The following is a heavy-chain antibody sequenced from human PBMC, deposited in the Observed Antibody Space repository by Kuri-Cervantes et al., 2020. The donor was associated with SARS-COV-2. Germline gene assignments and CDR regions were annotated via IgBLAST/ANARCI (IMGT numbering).Heavy chain of an antibody. J-gene: IGHJ4*02. Sequence: GESLKISCAASGFTFSSYWMRWVRQAPGKGLVWVSRINSDGSSTSYADSVKGRFTISRDNAKNTLYLQMNSLRAEDTAVYYCARDLAGGYGSGSEFDYWGQGTLVTVSS. V-gene: IGHV3-74*01. D-gene: IGHD3-10*01. CDR3: ARDLAGGYGSGSEFDY. CDR1: GFTFSSYW. CDR2: INSDGSST.